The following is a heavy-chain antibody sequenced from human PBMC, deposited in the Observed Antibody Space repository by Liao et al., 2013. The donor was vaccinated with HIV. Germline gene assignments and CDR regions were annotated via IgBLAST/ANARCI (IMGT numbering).Heavy chain of an antibody. D-gene: IGHD2-21*02. Sequence: QLQLQESGPGLVKPSETLSLMCTVSGGSISSSLNYWGWIRQPPGKGLEWIGTVSYSGSTYYNPSLNSRVIISVDTSNNHFSLRLSSVTAADTAVYFCARVGMTTITGYYYYIDVWGRGTTVTVSS. J-gene: IGHJ6*03. V-gene: IGHV4-39*07. CDR3: ARVGMTTITGYYYYIDV. CDR2: VSYSGST. CDR1: GGSISSSLNY.